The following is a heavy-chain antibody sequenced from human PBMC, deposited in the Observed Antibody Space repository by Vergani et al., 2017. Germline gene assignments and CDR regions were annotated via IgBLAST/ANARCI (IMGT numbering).Heavy chain of an antibody. CDR2: IIPIFGTA. D-gene: IGHD1-26*01. CDR1: GGTFSSYA. J-gene: IGHJ6*03. Sequence: QVQLVQSGAEVKKPGSSVKVSCKASGGTFSSYAISWVRQAPGQGLEWMGGIIPIFGTANYAQKFQGRVTITADESTSTAYMELSSLRSEDTAVYYCARDVVGSYYLDNYYYMDVWGKGTTVTVSS. V-gene: IGHV1-69*01. CDR3: ARDVVGSYYLDNYYYMDV.